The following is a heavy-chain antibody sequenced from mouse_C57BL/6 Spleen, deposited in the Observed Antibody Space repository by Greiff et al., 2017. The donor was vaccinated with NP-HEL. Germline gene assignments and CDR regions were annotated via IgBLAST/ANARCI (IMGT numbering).Heavy chain of an antibody. J-gene: IGHJ2*01. CDR3: ARNYWGDY. CDR2: IYPGSGNT. V-gene: IGHV1-76*01. Sequence: QVQLQQSGAELVRPGASVKLSCKASGYTFTDYYINWVKQRPGQGLEWIARIYPGSGNTYYNEKFKGKATLTAEKSSSTAYMQLSSLTSEDSAVYFCARNYWGDYWGQGTTLTVSS. D-gene: IGHD2-1*01. CDR1: GYTFTDYY.